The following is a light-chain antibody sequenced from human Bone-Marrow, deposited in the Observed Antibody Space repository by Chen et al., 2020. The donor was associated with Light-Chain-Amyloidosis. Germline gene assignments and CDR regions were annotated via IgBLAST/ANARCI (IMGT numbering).Light chain of an antibody. CDR1: NIGSTS. V-gene: IGLV3-21*02. J-gene: IGLJ3*02. CDR2: DDS. CDR3: QVWDRSSDRPV. Sequence: SYVLTQPSPVSVSPGQTATIACGGNNIGSTSVHLCQQTPGQAPLLVVYDDSARPSGIPERLSGSNSGNTATLTISRVEAGDEADYYCQVWDRSSDRPVFGGGTKLTVL.